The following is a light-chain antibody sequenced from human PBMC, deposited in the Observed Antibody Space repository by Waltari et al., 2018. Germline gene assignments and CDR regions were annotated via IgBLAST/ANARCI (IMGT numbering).Light chain of an antibody. V-gene: IGLV3-10*01. CDR3: YSTDIFRSERGV. J-gene: IGLJ2*01. CDR2: EDT. CDR1: LLTKKF. Sequence: SYELTQPPSVSVSPGQTATITCSGDLLTKKFTFWFQQKSGQAPVLVIYEDTKRLSAIPERFSDSSSGTTAALTITGAQVEDEADYYCYSTDIFRSERGVFGGGTKLLVL.